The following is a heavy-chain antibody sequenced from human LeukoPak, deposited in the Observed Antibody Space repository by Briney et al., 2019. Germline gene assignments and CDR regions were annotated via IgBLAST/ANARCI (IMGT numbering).Heavy chain of an antibody. D-gene: IGHD2-21*01. J-gene: IGHJ4*02. CDR2: IYPNSGDT. CDR3: ARDRESMMVEIDV. Sequence: ASVKVSCKASGYTFTGFYMYWVRQAPGQGLEWMGWIYPNSGDTNYAQKFQGRVTMTRDTSINTAYMELRGLRYDDTAVYYCARDRESMMVEIDVWGQGTLVTVSS. V-gene: IGHV1-2*02. CDR1: GYTFTGFY.